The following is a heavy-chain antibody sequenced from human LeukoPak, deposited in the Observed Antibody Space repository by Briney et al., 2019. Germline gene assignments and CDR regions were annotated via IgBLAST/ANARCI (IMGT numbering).Heavy chain of an antibody. CDR2: INPNSGGT. J-gene: IGHJ6*03. V-gene: IGHV1-2*02. Sequence: ASVKVSCKASGYTFTGYYMHWVRQAPGQGLEWMGWINPNSGGTNYAQKFQGRVTMTRDTSISTAYMELSRLRSDDTAVYYCARDPHYCYYYMDVWGKGTTVTISS. CDR3: ARDPHYCYYYMDV. CDR1: GYTFTGYY.